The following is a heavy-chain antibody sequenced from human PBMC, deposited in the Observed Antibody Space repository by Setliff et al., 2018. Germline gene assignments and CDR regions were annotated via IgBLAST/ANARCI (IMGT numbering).Heavy chain of an antibody. Sequence: SETLSLTCTVSGGSISSDNHSWGWIRQPPGRGLEWIGNIHYSGSTYYKSSLESRVTMSVDASKNQFALKLTSVTAADTAVYYCARQIRYANFFNDWGQGTLVTVSS. D-gene: IGHD3-9*01. CDR1: GGSISSDNHS. J-gene: IGHJ4*02. V-gene: IGHV4-39*01. CDR3: ARQIRYANFFND. CDR2: IHYSGST.